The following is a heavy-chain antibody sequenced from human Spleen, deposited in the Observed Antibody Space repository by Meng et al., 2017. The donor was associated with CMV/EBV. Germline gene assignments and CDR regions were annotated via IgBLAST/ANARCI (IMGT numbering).Heavy chain of an antibody. Sequence: QVQLTESGPGLVKPSQTLSLTCTVSGGSISSGDYYWSWIRQPPGKGLEWIGYIYYSGSTYYNPSLKSRVTISVDTSKNQFSLKLSSVTAADTAVYYCAAFGFLEWLPPGYWGQGTLVTVSS. CDR1: GGSISSGDYY. J-gene: IGHJ4*02. V-gene: IGHV4-30-4*08. CDR3: AAFGFLEWLPPGY. CDR2: IYYSGST. D-gene: IGHD3-3*01.